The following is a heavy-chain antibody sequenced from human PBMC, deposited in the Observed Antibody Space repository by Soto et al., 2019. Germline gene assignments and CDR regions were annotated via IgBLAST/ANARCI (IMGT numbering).Heavy chain of an antibody. D-gene: IGHD3-3*01. CDR3: ARRPRYYDFWSDSRYGMDV. V-gene: IGHV5-10-1*01. J-gene: IGHJ6*02. CDR2: IDPSDSYT. Sequence: GESLKISCKGSGYSFTSYWISWVRQMPGKGLEWMGRIDPSDSYTNYSPSFQGHVTISADKSISTAYLQWSSLKASDTAMYYYARRPRYYDFWSDSRYGMDVWGQGTTVAVSS. CDR1: GYSFTSYW.